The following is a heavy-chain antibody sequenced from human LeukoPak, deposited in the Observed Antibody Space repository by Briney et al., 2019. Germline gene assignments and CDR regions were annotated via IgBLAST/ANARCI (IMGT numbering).Heavy chain of an antibody. CDR2: ISAYNGNT. D-gene: IGHD4-11*01. CDR1: GYTFTSYG. CDR3: ARGGAPDDYSNPGYYYYGMDV. J-gene: IGHJ6*02. V-gene: IGHV1-18*01. Sequence: ASVTVSCKASGYTFTSYGISWVRQAPGQGLEWMGWISAYNGNTNYAQKLQGRVTMTTDTSTSTAYMELRSLRSDDTAVYYCARGGAPDDYSNPGYYYYGMDVWGQGTTVTVSS.